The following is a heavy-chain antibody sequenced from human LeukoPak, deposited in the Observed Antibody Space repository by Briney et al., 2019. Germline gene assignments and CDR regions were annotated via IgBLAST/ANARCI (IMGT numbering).Heavy chain of an antibody. CDR1: GFTVSSHY. J-gene: IGHJ4*02. D-gene: IGHD6-13*01. CDR2: IYSGGNT. Sequence: PGGSLRLSCAASGFTVSSHYMSWVRQAPGKGLEWVSVIYSGGNTYYTDSAKGRFTISRDNSKNTLYLQMNSLRGEDTAVYYCASSYSTSWPEIDYWGQGTLVPVSS. V-gene: IGHV3-66*01. CDR3: ASSYSTSWPEIDY.